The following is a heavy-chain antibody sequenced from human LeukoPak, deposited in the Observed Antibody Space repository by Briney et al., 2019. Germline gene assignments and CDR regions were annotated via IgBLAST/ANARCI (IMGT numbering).Heavy chain of an antibody. J-gene: IGHJ4*02. D-gene: IGHD2-15*01. CDR2: IKNDGSDK. Sequence: GGSLRLSCEASGFSFSSSWMTWVRQAPGKGLEWVATIKNDGSDKYYVDSVKGRFTLSRDNAKSSLYLQMNSLRVEDTAVFYCADLGYTDGGQGTLVTVSS. CDR3: ADLGYTD. V-gene: IGHV3-7*01. CDR1: GFSFSSSW.